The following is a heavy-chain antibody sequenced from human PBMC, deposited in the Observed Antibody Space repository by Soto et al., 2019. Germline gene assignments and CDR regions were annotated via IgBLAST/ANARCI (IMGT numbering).Heavy chain of an antibody. J-gene: IGHJ6*02. V-gene: IGHV3-30*18. CDR1: GFTFSSYG. CDR3: AKDVYDSSGYPGPYYYYGMDV. Sequence: PGGSLRLSCAASGFTFSSYGMHWVRQAPGKGLEWVAVISYDGSNKYYADSVKGRFTISRDNSKNTLYLQMNSLRAEDTAVYYCAKDVYDSSGYPGPYYYYGMDVWGQGTTVTVSS. D-gene: IGHD3-22*01. CDR2: ISYDGSNK.